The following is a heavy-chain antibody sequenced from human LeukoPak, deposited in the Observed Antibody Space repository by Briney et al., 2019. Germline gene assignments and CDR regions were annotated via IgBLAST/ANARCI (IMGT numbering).Heavy chain of an antibody. J-gene: IGHJ4*02. CDR1: GFTFRDYD. V-gene: IGHV3-23*01. CDR2: ISGSGGST. CDR3: AKGAMVRGVIITCAY. Sequence: GGSLRLSCAASGFTFRDYDMTWVRQAPGKGLEWVSAISGSGGSTYYADSVKGRFTISRDNSKNTLYLQMNSLRAEDTAVYYCAKGAMVRGVIITCAYWGQGTLVTVSS. D-gene: IGHD3-10*01.